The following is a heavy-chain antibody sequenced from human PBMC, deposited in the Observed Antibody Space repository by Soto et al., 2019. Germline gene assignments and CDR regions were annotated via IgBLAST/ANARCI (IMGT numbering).Heavy chain of an antibody. CDR3: SSVETQRYYYGMDV. CDR1: GGTFSSYA. V-gene: IGHV1-69*12. D-gene: IGHD2-15*01. CDR2: IIHIFGTA. J-gene: IGHJ6*02. Sequence: QVQLVQSGAEVKKPGSSVKVSCKASGGTFSSYAISWVRQAPGQGLEWMGGIIHIFGTADYAQKFQGRVTITADESTSTAYMELSSLRSEDTAVYYCSSVETQRYYYGMDVWGQGTTVTVSS.